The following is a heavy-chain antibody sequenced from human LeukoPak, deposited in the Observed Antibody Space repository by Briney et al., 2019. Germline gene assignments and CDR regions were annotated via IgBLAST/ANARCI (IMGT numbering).Heavy chain of an antibody. V-gene: IGHV4-31*03. D-gene: IGHD3-10*01. CDR3: ARGHYYGSGSTLGLYYYYYMDV. CDR2: IYYSGST. CDR1: GGSISSGGYY. Sequence: SETLSLTCTVSGGSISSGGYYWSWIRQHPGKGLEWIGYIYYSGSTYYNPSLKSRVTISVDTSKNQFSLKLSSVTAADTAVYYCARGHYYGSGSTLGLYYYYYMDVWGKGTTVTVSS. J-gene: IGHJ6*03.